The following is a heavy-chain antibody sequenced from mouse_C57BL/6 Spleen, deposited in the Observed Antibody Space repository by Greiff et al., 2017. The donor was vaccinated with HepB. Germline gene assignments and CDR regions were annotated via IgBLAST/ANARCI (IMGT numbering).Heavy chain of an antibody. Sequence: QVQLQQPGAELVKPGASVKLSCKASGYTFTSYWMHWVKQRPGQGLEWIGMIHPNSGSTNYNEKFKSKATLTVDKSSSTAYMQLSSLTSEDSAVYYCARSDYWNGYFDVWGTGTTVTVSS. V-gene: IGHV1-64*01. CDR3: ARSDYWNGYFDV. J-gene: IGHJ1*03. D-gene: IGHD2-13*01. CDR2: IHPNSGST. CDR1: GYTFTSYW.